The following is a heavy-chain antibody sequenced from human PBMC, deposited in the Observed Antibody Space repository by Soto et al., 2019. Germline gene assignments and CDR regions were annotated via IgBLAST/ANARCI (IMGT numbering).Heavy chain of an antibody. CDR2: ISGSGGST. V-gene: IGHV3-23*01. CDR3: ARFFGSGFDY. D-gene: IGHD6-19*01. Sequence: PGGSLRLSCAASGFTFSSYAMSWVRQAPGKGLEWVSAISGSGGSTYYAESVKGRFTISRDDSKNTLYLQMDSLRNEDTAVYYCARFFGSGFDYWGQGTLVTVSS. CDR1: GFTFSSYA. J-gene: IGHJ4*02.